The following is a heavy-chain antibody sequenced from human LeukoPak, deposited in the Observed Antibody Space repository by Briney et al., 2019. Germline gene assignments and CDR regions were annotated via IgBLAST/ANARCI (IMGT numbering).Heavy chain of an antibody. D-gene: IGHD3-10*01. CDR2: ITGSSSSI. V-gene: IGHV3-48*01. J-gene: IGHJ4*02. CDR3: VSWDDSGF. CDR1: GFTFSSYS. Sequence: PGGSLRLSCAASGFTFSSYSMNWVRQAPGKGLEWLSYITGSSSSIYYEDSVKGRFTISRVNARNSLYLQMNSLRAEDTAVYYCVSWDDSGFWGQGTLVTVSS.